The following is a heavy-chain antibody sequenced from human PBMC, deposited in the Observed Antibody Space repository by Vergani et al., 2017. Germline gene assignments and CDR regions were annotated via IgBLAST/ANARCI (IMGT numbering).Heavy chain of an antibody. CDR1: GGTFSSYA. Sequence: QVQLVPSGAEVKKPGSSVKVSCKASGGTFSSYAISWVRQAPGQGLEWMGGIIPIFGTANYAQKFQGRVTITADESTSTAYMELSSLRSEDTAVYYCARGGLIAAAGSDAFDIWGQGTMVTVSS. CDR3: ARGGLIAAAGSDAFDI. J-gene: IGHJ3*02. CDR2: IIPIFGTA. D-gene: IGHD6-13*01. V-gene: IGHV1-69*01.